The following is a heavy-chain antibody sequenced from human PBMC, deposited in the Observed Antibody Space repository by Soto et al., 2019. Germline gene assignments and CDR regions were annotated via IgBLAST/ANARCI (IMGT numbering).Heavy chain of an antibody. V-gene: IGHV1-69*13. CDR3: ARDNSAVFLWFGELPSNWFDS. J-gene: IGHJ5*01. CDR1: GGSFTGYD. CDR2: IIPIFGTA. D-gene: IGHD3-10*01. Sequence: GASVKVSSKASGGSFTGYDIRWVRQAPGQGQEWMGGIIPIFGTANYAQKFQGRVTITADESTSTAYMELSSLRSEDTAVYYCARDNSAVFLWFGELPSNWFDSWGQGTLVTVSS.